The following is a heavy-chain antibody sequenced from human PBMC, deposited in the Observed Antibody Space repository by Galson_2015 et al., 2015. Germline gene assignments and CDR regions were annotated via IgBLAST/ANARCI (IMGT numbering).Heavy chain of an antibody. CDR3: AKASGSSGWFGLTY. CDR1: GFTFSSYA. CDR2: ISYDGSNK. J-gene: IGHJ4*02. Sequence: SLRLSCAASGFTFSSYAMHWVRQAPGKGLEWVAVISYDGSNKYYADSVKGRFTISRDNSKNTLYLQLNSLRAEDTALYYCAKASGSSGWFGLTYWGQGTLVTVSS. D-gene: IGHD6-19*01. V-gene: IGHV3-30*07.